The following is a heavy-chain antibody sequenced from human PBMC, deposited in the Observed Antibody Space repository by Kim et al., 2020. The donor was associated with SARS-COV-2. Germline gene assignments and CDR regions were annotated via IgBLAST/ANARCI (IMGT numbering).Heavy chain of an antibody. CDR3: ARVKDSSGYWGNYYYYGMDV. CDR2: IIPIFGTA. Sequence: SVKVSCKASGGTFSSYAISWVRQAPGQGLEWMGGIIPIFGTANYAQKFQGRVTITADESTSTAYMELSSLRSEDTAVYYCARVKDSSGYWGNYYYYGMDVWGQGTTVTVSS. J-gene: IGHJ6*02. CDR1: GGTFSSYA. V-gene: IGHV1-69*13. D-gene: IGHD3-22*01.